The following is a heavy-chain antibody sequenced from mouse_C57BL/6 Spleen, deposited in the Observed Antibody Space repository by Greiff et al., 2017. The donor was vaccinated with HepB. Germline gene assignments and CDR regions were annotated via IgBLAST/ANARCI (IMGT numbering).Heavy chain of an antibody. J-gene: IGHJ2*01. Sequence: VQLQQPGAELVKPGASVKLSCKASGYTFTSYWMHWVKQRPGRGLEWIGRIDPNSGGTKYNEKFKSKATLTVDKPSSTAYMQLSSLTSEDSAVYYCASQDSSGTYYFDYWGQGTTLTVSS. CDR2: IDPNSGGT. CDR3: ASQDSSGTYYFDY. D-gene: IGHD3-2*02. CDR1: GYTFTSYW. V-gene: IGHV1-72*01.